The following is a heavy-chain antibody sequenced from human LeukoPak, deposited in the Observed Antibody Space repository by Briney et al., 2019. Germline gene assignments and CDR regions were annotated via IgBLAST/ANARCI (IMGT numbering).Heavy chain of an antibody. Sequence: GGSLRLSCEASGFTFRTYSMNWVRPAPGKGVEWISFISGDGGTTDYADSVKGRFTISRDNAKSSLFLQMEGLRAEDTAVYYCATVNFNYDDSGYLPFDHWGQGSLVVISS. CDR2: ISGDGGTT. J-gene: IGHJ4*02. V-gene: IGHV3-48*04. CDR3: ATVNFNYDDSGYLPFDH. CDR1: GFTFRTYS. D-gene: IGHD3-22*01.